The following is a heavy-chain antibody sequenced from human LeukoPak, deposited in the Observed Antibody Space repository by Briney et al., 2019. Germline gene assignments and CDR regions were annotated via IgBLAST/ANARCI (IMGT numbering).Heavy chain of an antibody. J-gene: IGHJ4*02. Sequence: PSETLSLTCSVSGDSISIYYWSWIRQPPGKGLEWIGYIYNSGSTNYNPSLKSRVTISVDTSKNQFSLKLTSVTAADTAVYYCARETSLAGFASGLGFNYWGQGILGTVSS. D-gene: IGHD6-19*01. CDR3: ARETSLAGFASGLGFNY. V-gene: IGHV4-59*01. CDR2: IYNSGST. CDR1: GDSISIYY.